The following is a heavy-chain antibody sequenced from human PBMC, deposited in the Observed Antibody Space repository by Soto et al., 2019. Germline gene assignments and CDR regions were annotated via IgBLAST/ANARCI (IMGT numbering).Heavy chain of an antibody. CDR3: ARVYYDSRGYYSPDV. CDR1: GYTFINYG. D-gene: IGHD3-22*01. J-gene: IGHJ6*02. Sequence: QVQLVQSGAEVKKPGASVKVSCKASGYTFINYGVTWVRQAPGQGLEWMGWISTHNGNTNYAQKLQGRVTMTTDTSTSTAYMDVRSLRSDDTAVYYCARVYYDSRGYYSPDVWGQGTTVTVSS. V-gene: IGHV1-18*01. CDR2: ISTHNGNT.